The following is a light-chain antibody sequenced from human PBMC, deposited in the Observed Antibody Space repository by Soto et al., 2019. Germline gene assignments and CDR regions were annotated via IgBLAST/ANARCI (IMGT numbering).Light chain of an antibody. V-gene: IGKV3D-20*02. Sequence: EIVLTQSPGTLSLSPGERVTLSCRASQSVSSSYLAWYQQKPGQAPRLLIYGASSRATGIPDRFSGSGSGTDFTLTISSLEPEDFAVYYCQQRSHGLTFGGGTKVDIK. J-gene: IGKJ4*01. CDR2: GAS. CDR3: QQRSHGLT. CDR1: QSVSSSY.